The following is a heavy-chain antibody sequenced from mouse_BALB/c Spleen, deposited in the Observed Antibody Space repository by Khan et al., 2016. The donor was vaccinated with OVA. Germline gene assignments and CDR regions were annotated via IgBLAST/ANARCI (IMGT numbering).Heavy chain of an antibody. J-gene: IGHJ2*01. CDR1: GYSITSDYA. CDR3: ARDYGSSYRFFDY. Sequence: EVKLEESGPGLVKPSQSLSLTCTVTGYSITSDYAWNWIRQFPGNKLEWMAYITYSGSTGYNPSLKGRISITRDTSKNQFFLQLNSVTTEDTATYYCARDYGSSYRFFDYWGQGTTLTVSS. D-gene: IGHD1-1*01. V-gene: IGHV3-2*02. CDR2: ITYSGST.